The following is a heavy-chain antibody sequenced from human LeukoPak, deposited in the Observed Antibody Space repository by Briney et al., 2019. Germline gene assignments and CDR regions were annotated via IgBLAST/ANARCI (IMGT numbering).Heavy chain of an antibody. CDR2: IFYSGST. D-gene: IGHD2-15*01. CDR3: ARAGYCSGGSCYGYDP. CDR1: GGSISSGGYY. Sequence: SETLSLTCTVSGGSISSGGYYWSWIRQHPGKGLEWLGYIFYSGSTYYNPSLKSRVTISVDTSKNQFSLKLSSVTAADTAVYYCARAGYCSGGSCYGYDPWGQGTLVTVSS. J-gene: IGHJ5*02. V-gene: IGHV4-31*03.